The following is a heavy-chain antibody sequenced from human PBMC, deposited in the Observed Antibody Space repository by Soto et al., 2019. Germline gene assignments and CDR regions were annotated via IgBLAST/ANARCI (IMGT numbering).Heavy chain of an antibody. D-gene: IGHD3-3*01. CDR1: GGSFSGYY. Sequence: NPSETLSLTCAVYGGSFSGYYWSWIRQPPGKGLEWIGEINHSGSTNYNPSLKSRVTISVDTSKNQFSLKLSSVTAADTAVYYCARYYDFWSGYPTGFDYWGQGTLVTVS. CDR2: INHSGST. V-gene: IGHV4-34*01. J-gene: IGHJ4*02. CDR3: ARYYDFWSGYPTGFDY.